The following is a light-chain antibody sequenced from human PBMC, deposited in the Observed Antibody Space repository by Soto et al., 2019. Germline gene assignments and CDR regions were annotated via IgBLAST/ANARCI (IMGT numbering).Light chain of an antibody. CDR1: QSISNW. CDR3: QQYSSRST. J-gene: IGKJ1*01. CDR2: DAS. V-gene: IGKV1-5*01. Sequence: DIHMTQSPSTLPSSVGDRVTITCRASQSISNWLAWYQQKPGKAPNLLIYDASSLQSGVPSRLSGSGFGTEFTLTISSLQPGDFATYYCQQYSSRSTFGQGTKVDIK.